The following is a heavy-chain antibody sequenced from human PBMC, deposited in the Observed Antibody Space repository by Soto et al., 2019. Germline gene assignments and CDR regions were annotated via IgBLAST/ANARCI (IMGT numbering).Heavy chain of an antibody. Sequence: SETLSLTCTVSGGSISSGGYYWSWIRQHPGKGLEWIGYIYYSGSTYYNPSLKSRVTISVDTSKNQFSLKLSSVTAADTAVYYCATGYSYGTDYWGQGTLVTVSS. CDR3: ATGYSYGTDY. J-gene: IGHJ4*02. CDR1: GGSISSGGYY. V-gene: IGHV4-31*03. CDR2: IYYSGST. D-gene: IGHD5-18*01.